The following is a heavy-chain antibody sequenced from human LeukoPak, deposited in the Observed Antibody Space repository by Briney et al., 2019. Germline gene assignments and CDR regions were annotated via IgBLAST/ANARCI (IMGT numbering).Heavy chain of an antibody. CDR1: GFTFDDHA. V-gene: IGHV3-9*01. Sequence: PGRSLRLSCAASGFTFDDHAMHWVRQAPGKGLEWVSGISWNSGSIGYADSVKGRFTISRDNAKNSLYLQMNSLRAEDTAVYYCARDRGNTVLNSRREYYYMDVWGKGTTVTVSS. J-gene: IGHJ6*03. CDR3: ARDRGNTVLNSRREYYYMDV. CDR2: ISWNSGSI. D-gene: IGHD2-8*01.